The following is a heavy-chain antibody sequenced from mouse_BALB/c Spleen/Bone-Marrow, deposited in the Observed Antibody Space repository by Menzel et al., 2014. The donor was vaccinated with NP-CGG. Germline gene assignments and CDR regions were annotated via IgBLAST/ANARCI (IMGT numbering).Heavy chain of an antibody. CDR2: INPSNGRA. CDR3: ARYYNYYFDV. CDR1: GYTFTNYW. V-gene: IGHV1S81*02. J-gene: IGHJ1*01. D-gene: IGHD1-1*01. Sequence: QVQLKDSGAEVVKPGASVRLSCKTSGYTFTNYWMHWVKQRPGQGLEWIGDINPSNGRATYSEKFKSKATLTVDTSSSTAYMQLSSLTSEDSAVYYCARYYNYYFDVWGAGTTVTVSS.